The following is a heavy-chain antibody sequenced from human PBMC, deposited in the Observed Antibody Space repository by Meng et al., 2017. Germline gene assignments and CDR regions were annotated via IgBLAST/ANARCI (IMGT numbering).Heavy chain of an antibody. J-gene: IGHJ4*02. CDR3: ARVPRYSYYYDSSGEIDY. V-gene: IGHV3-30*01. Sequence: GESLKISCAASGFTFSSYAMHWVRQAPGKGLEWVAVISYDGSNKYYADSVKGRFTISRDNSKNTLYLQMNSLRAEDTAVYYCARVPRYSYYYDSSGEIDYWGQGTLVTVSS. CDR2: ISYDGSNK. CDR1: GFTFSSYA. D-gene: IGHD3-22*01.